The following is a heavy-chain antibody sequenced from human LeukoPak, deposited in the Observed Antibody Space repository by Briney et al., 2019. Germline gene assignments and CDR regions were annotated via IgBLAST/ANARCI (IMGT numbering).Heavy chain of an antibody. CDR3: AKVPRYNWNYYYFDY. J-gene: IGHJ4*02. CDR1: GFTFSSYS. D-gene: IGHD1-7*01. Sequence: GGSLRLSCAASGFTFSSYSMNWVRQAPGKGLEWVSSISSSSSYIYYADSVKGRFTISRDNAKDSLYLQMNSLRAEDAAVYYCAKVPRYNWNYYYFDYWGQGTLVTVSS. V-gene: IGHV3-21*01. CDR2: ISSSSSYI.